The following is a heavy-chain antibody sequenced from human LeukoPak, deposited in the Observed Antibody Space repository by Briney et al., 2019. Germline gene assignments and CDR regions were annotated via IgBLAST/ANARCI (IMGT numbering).Heavy chain of an antibody. CDR2: INHSGST. J-gene: IGHJ5*02. Sequence: SETLSLTCAVYGGSFSGYYWSWIRQPPGKGLEWIGEINHSGSTNYNPSLKSRLTISVDTSKNHFSLKLTSVTAADTAVYYCTREIGGAADTWGQGTLVTVSS. V-gene: IGHV4-34*01. CDR3: TREIGGAADT. D-gene: IGHD6-13*01. CDR1: GGSFSGYY.